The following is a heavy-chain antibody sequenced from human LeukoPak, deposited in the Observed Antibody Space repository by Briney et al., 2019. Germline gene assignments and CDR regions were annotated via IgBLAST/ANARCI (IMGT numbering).Heavy chain of an antibody. Sequence: SETLSLTCTVSGGSISSNYFWCWIRQAPGKGLEWIGSIYYSGSTYYNPSLKSRVTISADMSKNQFSLRLYSVTAADTAVYYCGRDSVEMGTIHSDYWGQGTLVTVSS. J-gene: IGHJ4*02. V-gene: IGHV4-39*07. D-gene: IGHD5-24*01. CDR3: GRDSVEMGTIHSDY. CDR1: GGSISSNYF. CDR2: IYYSGST.